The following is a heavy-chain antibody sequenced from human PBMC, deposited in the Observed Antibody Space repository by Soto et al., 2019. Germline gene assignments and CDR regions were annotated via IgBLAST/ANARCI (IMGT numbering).Heavy chain of an antibody. CDR3: ARDYCSGGSCYSVGNWFDP. Sequence: GGSLRLSCAASGFTFSSYGMHWVRQAPGKGLEWVAVIWYDGSNKYYADSVKGRFTISRDNSKNTLYLQMNSLRAEDTAVYYCARDYCSGGSCYSVGNWFDPWGQGTLVTVSS. CDR2: IWYDGSNK. CDR1: GFTFSSYG. V-gene: IGHV3-33*01. D-gene: IGHD2-15*01. J-gene: IGHJ5*02.